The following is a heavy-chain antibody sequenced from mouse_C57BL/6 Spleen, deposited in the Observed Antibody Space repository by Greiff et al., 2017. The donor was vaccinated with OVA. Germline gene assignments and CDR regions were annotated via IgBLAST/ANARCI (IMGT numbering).Heavy chain of an antibody. D-gene: IGHD2-3*01. CDR1: GYSFTGYF. V-gene: IGHV1-20*01. J-gene: IGHJ3*01. CDR2: INPYNGAT. CDR3: ARSDGSPFAY. Sequence: VQLQQSGPELVKPGDSVKISCKASGYSFTGYFMNWVMQSHGKSLEWIGRINPYNGATFYNQKFKGKATLTVDKSSSTAHMELRSLTSEDSAVYYCARSDGSPFAYWGQGTLVTVSA.